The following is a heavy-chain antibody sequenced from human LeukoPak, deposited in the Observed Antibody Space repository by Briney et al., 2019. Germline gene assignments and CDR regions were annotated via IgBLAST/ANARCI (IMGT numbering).Heavy chain of an antibody. CDR1: GFTFSSYW. J-gene: IGHJ4*02. CDR2: IKQDGSEK. D-gene: IGHD3-22*01. Sequence: GGSLRLSCAASGFTFSSYWMSWVRQAPAQGLEWVANIKQDGSEKYYVDSVKGRFTISRDNAKNSLYLQMNSLRAEDTAVYYCARGYYDSSGYYMFDYWGQGTLVTVSS. V-gene: IGHV3-7*01. CDR3: ARGYYDSSGYYMFDY.